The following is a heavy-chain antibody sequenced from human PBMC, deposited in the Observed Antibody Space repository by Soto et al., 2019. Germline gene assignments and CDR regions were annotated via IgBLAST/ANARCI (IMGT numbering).Heavy chain of an antibody. J-gene: IGHJ6*02. CDR3: AREAPYCTSATCPKFYDMDV. CDR2: IIPILNSP. Sequence: SVKVSCKASGGTFGSYAITWVRWAPGQGLEWLGGIIPILNSPAYAQKFKARVVITADEITNTAYMELNSLRFDDTAVYYCAREAPYCTSATCPKFYDMDVWGQGTTVTVSS. V-gene: IGHV1-69*13. D-gene: IGHD2-2*01. CDR1: GGTFGSYA.